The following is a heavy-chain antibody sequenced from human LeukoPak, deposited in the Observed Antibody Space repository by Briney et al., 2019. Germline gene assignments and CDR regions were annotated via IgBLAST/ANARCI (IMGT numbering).Heavy chain of an antibody. J-gene: IGHJ4*02. CDR3: AKRGVVIRVILVGFHKEAYYFDS. Sequence: GGSLRLSCAASGLSFSTSAMHWVRQAPGKGLEYVAAISSDGGSTYHADSVKGRFTISRDNPKNTLYLQMNNLRAEDTAVYFCAKRGVVIRVILVGFHKEAYYFDSWGQGALVTVSS. V-gene: IGHV3-64*02. CDR1: GLSFSTSA. D-gene: IGHD3-22*01. CDR2: ISSDGGST.